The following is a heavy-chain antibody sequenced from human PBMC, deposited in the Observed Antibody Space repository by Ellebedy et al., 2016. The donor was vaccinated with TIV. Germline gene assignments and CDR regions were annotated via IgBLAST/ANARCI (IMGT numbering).Heavy chain of an antibody. CDR1: GFTFTNYW. Sequence: GESLKISCAAFGFTFTNYWMHWVRQVPGKGLVWVARSDQEGSGTSYADSVKGRFTISRDNAKNTLYLQMNSLRAEDTAVYYCSTVFEMWGQGTVVTVSS. CDR3: STVFEM. J-gene: IGHJ3*02. CDR2: SDQEGSGT. V-gene: IGHV3-74*01.